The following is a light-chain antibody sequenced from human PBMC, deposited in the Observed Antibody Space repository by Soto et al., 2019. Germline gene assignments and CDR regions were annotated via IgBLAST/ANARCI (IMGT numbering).Light chain of an antibody. J-gene: IGLJ1*01. Sequence: QSVLTQPPSASGTPGQRVTISCSGSSSNIGSNTVNWYQQLPGTAPKLLTYSNNQRPSGVPDRFSGSKPGTSASLAISGLQSVYEADYYCAAWSDRLNGLYVFGTGTKVTVL. CDR1: SSNIGSNT. CDR2: SNN. V-gene: IGLV1-44*01. CDR3: AAWSDRLNGLYV.